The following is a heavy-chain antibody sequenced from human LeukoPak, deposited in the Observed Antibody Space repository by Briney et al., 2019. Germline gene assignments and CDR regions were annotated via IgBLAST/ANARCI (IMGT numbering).Heavy chain of an antibody. J-gene: IGHJ4*02. Sequence: AGGSLRLSCAASGFTFSNYATHWVRQAPGKGLEWVAVISYDGSDKYYADSVKGRFTISRDNSKNTLYLQMNSLRPEDTAVYYCARDWGRRYSSGWYGDFDYWGQGTLVTVSS. D-gene: IGHD6-19*01. CDR1: GFTFSNYA. CDR2: ISYDGSDK. V-gene: IGHV3-30-3*01. CDR3: ARDWGRRYSSGWYGDFDY.